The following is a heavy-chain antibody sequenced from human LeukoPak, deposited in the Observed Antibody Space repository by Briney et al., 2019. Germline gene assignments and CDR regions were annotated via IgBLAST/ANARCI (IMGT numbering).Heavy chain of an antibody. D-gene: IGHD6-19*01. V-gene: IGHV3-64*01. CDR3: TRRFGGHSGWAGYHDS. J-gene: IGHJ4*02. Sequence: PGGSLRLSCVASGFTFSAYTMHWVRQAPGKGLEYVSAIRSDGSSTFQPNSVKGRFTISRDNSKSTLSLQMGSLRAEDTAVYSCTRRFGGHSGWAGYHDSWGQGTLVTVSS. CDR2: IRSDGSST. CDR1: GFTFSAYT.